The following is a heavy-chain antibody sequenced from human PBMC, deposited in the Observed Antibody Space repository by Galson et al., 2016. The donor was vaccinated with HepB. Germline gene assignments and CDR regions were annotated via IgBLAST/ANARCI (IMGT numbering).Heavy chain of an antibody. CDR1: GGSISSSSYY. V-gene: IGHV4-39*01. J-gene: IGHJ6*04. CDR3: ARHKRLLWSRELRSSYYGMDV. D-gene: IGHD3-10*01. Sequence: SETLSLTCTVSGGSISSSSYYWGWIRQPPGKGLEWIGSINYSGSTYYNPSLKSRVTISVDTSKNQFSLKLSSVTAADTAVYYCARHKRLLWSRELRSSYYGMDVWGKGTTVTVSS. CDR2: INYSGST.